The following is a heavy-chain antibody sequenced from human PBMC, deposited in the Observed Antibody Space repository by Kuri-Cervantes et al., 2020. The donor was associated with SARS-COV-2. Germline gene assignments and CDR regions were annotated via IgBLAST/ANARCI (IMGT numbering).Heavy chain of an antibody. D-gene: IGHD2-15*01. Sequence: ASVKVSCKVSGYTLTELSMHWVRQAPGKGLEWMGGFDPEDGETIYEQKFQGRVTMTEDTSTDTAYMELSSLRAEDTAVYYCATVSYCSGGSCYGGWFDPWGQGTLVTVSS. CDR1: GYTLTELS. V-gene: IGHV1-24*01. CDR2: FDPEDGET. J-gene: IGHJ5*02. CDR3: ATVSYCSGGSCYGGWFDP.